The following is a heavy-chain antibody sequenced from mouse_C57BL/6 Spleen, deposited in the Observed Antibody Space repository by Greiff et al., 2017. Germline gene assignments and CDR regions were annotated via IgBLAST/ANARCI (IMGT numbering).Heavy chain of an antibody. J-gene: IGHJ3*01. CDR2: IDPSDSYT. D-gene: IGHD4-1*01. Sequence: VQLQQPGAELVMPGASVKLSCKASGYPFTSYWMHWVKQRPGQGLEWIGEIDPSDSYTNYTQKIKGKSTLTVDKSSSTDYMQRSSLTSEDAAVYYCARLGRVSAYWGQVTLVTVSA. CDR1: GYPFTSYW. CDR3: ARLGRVSAY. V-gene: IGHV1-69*01.